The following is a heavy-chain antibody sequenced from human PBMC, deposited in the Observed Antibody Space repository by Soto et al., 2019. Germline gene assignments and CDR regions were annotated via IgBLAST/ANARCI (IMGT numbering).Heavy chain of an antibody. Sequence: QVQLQQWGAGLLKPSETLSLTCAVYGGSFSGYYWSWIRQPPGKGLEWIVEINHSGSTNYNPSLKSRVTISVDTSKNQFSRKLSSVTAADTAVYYCARVPPNIVVVTALRYYFDYWGQGTLVTVSS. V-gene: IGHV4-34*01. CDR3: ARVPPNIVVVTALRYYFDY. CDR1: GGSFSGYY. D-gene: IGHD2-21*02. J-gene: IGHJ4*02. CDR2: INHSGST.